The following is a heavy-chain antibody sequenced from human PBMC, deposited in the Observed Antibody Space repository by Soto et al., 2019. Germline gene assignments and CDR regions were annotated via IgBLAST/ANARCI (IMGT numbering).Heavy chain of an antibody. Sequence: PSETLSLTCAVYGGSFSGYYWSWIRQPPGKGLEWIGEINHSGSTNYNPSLKSRVTISVDTSKNQFSLKLSSVTAADTAVYYCARVSGFVIAAAGYNWFDPWGQGTLVTVSS. CDR2: INHSGST. CDR1: GGSFSGYY. J-gene: IGHJ5*02. D-gene: IGHD6-13*01. CDR3: ARVSGFVIAAAGYNWFDP. V-gene: IGHV4-34*01.